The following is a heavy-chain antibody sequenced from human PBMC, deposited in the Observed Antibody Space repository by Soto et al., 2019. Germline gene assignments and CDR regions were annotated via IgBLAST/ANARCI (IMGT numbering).Heavy chain of an antibody. V-gene: IGHV1-69*01. D-gene: IGHD1-26*01. CDR1: GGTFSSYS. CDR2: SIPIFGTA. J-gene: IGHJ4*02. CDR3: ARDGGRRSGGIDY. Sequence: QVQLVQSGAEVKKPGSSVKVSCKASGGTFSSYSINWVRQAPGQGLEWMGESIPIFGTANYAQKFQGRVTITADESTSTDYMELSSLKSEETAVYYCARDGGRRSGGIDYWGQGTMVTVSS.